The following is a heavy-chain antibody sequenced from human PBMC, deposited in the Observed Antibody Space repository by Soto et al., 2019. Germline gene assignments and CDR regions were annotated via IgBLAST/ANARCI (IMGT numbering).Heavy chain of an antibody. D-gene: IGHD3-10*01. J-gene: IGHJ3*01. CDR1: GFTFDDYA. V-gene: IGHV3-9*01. CDR2: ISWNSGSI. Sequence: EVQLVESGGGLVQPGRSLRLSCAASGFTFDDYAMHWVRQAPGKGLELVSGISWNSGSIGYADSVKGRFTISRDNAKNSLYLQMNSLRAEDTALYYCAKVILWFGELGSGAFDLWGQGTMVTVSS. CDR3: AKVILWFGELGSGAFDL.